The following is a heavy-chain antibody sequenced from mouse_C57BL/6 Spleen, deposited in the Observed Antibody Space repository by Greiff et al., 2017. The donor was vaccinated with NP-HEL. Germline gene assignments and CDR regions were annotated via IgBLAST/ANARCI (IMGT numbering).Heavy chain of an antibody. CDR2: IYPNSGGT. V-gene: IGHV1-72*01. CDR1: GYTFTSYW. Sequence: VQLQQPGAELVKPGASVKLSCKASGYTFTSYWMHWVKQRPGRGLEWIGRIYPNSGGTKYNEKFKSKATLTVDKSSSTAYMQLSSLTSEDSAVYYCARSDHDCYAMDYWGQGTSVTVSS. CDR3: ARSDHDCYAMDY. J-gene: IGHJ4*01.